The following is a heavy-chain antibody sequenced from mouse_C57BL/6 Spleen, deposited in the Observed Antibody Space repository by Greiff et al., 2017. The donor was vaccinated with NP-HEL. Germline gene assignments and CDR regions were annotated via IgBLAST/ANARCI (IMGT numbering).Heavy chain of an antibody. CDR3: ARSRITRGAMDY. V-gene: IGHV5-16*01. J-gene: IGHJ4*01. Sequence: EVKLMESEGGLVQPGSSMKLSCTASGFTFSDYYMAWVRQVPEKGLEWVANINYDGSSTYYLDSLKSRFIISRDNAKNILYLQMSSLKSEDTATYYCARSRITRGAMDYWGQGTSVTVSS. D-gene: IGHD1-1*01. CDR1: GFTFSDYY. CDR2: INYDGSST.